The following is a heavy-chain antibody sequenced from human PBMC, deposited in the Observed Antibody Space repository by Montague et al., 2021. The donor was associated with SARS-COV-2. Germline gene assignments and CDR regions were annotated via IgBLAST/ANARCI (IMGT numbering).Heavy chain of an antibody. V-gene: IGHV4-34*01. CDR1: GGSFSASGYY. CDR2: INHRGTT. D-gene: IGHD3/OR15-3a*01. CDR3: ARGARQGYGFRLGSFDS. Sequence: SETLSLTCAVYGGSFSASGYYWSWIRQPQGKGLEWIGEINHRGTTTYNPSLNSRVTMSVDTSKNQFSLKLSSVTAADTAVYYCARGARQGYGFRLGSFDSWGQGTLVTVSS. J-gene: IGHJ4*02.